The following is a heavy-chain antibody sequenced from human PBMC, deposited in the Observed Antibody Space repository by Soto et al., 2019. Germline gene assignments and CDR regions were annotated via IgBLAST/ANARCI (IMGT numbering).Heavy chain of an antibody. CDR1: GGSFSDYF. J-gene: IGHJ5*02. Sequence: PSETLSLTCAVYGGSFSDYFWTWIRQPPGKGLEWIGEINHSGSTNFNPSLKSRVAISADTSRNQFSLRLSPVTSADTAVYYCARGGAPYNWFGPWGQGTLVTVSS. CDR2: INHSGST. V-gene: IGHV4-34*01. CDR3: ARGGAPYNWFGP. D-gene: IGHD3-16*01.